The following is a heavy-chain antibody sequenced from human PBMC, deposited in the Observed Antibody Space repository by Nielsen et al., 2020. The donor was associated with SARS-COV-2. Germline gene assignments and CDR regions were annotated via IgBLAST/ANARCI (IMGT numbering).Heavy chain of an antibody. J-gene: IGHJ4*02. CDR2: TYYRSKWYN. Sequence: SQTLSLTCAISGDSVSSNSAAWNWIRQSPSRGLEWLGRTYYRSKWYNDYAVSVKSRITINPDTSKNQFSLQLNSVTPEDTAVYYCARGATYYDYVWGSYPQGYYFDYWGQGTLVTVSS. D-gene: IGHD3-16*02. CDR3: ARGATYYDYVWGSYPQGYYFDY. V-gene: IGHV6-1*01. CDR1: GDSVSSNSAA.